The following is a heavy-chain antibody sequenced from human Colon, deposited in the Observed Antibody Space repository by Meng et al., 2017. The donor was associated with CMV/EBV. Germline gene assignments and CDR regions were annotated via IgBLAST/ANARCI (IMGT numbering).Heavy chain of an antibody. J-gene: IGHJ3*02. V-gene: IGHV3-30-3*01. CDR2: ISFDGGSK. CDR3: ARDPFIKAFDI. Sequence: GESLKISCEASGFTFSRSALHWVRQAPGKGLEWVALISFDGGSKLYADSVKGRFTISRDNSKNTLYLQMNSLRAEDTAVYYCARDPFIKAFDIWGQGTMVTVSS. CDR1: GFTFSRSA.